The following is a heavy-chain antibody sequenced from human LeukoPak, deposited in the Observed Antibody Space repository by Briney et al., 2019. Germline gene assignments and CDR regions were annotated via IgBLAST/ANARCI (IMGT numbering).Heavy chain of an antibody. J-gene: IGHJ4*02. CDR2: ISYDGSNK. Sequence: GGSLRLSCAASGFTFSSYAMHWVRQAPGKGLEWVAVISYDGSNKYYADSVKGRFTISRDNSKNTLYLQMNSLRAEDTAVYYCARIEEYSSSPSFDYWGQGTLVTVSS. D-gene: IGHD6-6*01. V-gene: IGHV3-30*04. CDR1: GFTFSSYA. CDR3: ARIEEYSSSPSFDY.